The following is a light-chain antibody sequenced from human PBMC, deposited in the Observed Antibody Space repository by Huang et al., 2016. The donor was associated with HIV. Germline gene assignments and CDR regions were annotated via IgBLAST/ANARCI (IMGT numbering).Light chain of an antibody. V-gene: IGKV1-5*01. J-gene: IGKJ1*01. CDR2: DAS. CDR3: QQYNSYPWT. CDR1: QSISSW. Sequence: DIQMTQSPSTLSASIGDRVTITCRASQSISSWLAWYQQKPGKAPKLLIYDASSLESGVPSRFSGSGSETEFTLTISSLQPDNFATYYCQQYNSYPWTVGQGTKVEIK.